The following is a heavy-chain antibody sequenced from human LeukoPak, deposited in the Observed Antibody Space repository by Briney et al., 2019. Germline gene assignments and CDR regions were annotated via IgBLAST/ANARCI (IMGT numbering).Heavy chain of an antibody. CDR1: GYTFTSYD. D-gene: IGHD5-18*01. V-gene: IGHV1-2*02. Sequence: ASVKVSCKASGYTFTSYDINWVRQATGQGLEWMGWINSNSGDTNHAQKFQGRVTMTRDTSITTAYMELTRLTSADTAVYYCARVSETELWFDYWGQGTLVTVSS. CDR2: INSNSGDT. J-gene: IGHJ4*02. CDR3: ARVSETELWFDY.